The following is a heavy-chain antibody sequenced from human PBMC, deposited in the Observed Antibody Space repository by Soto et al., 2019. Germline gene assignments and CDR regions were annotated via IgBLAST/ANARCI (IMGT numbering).Heavy chain of an antibody. CDR1: GGSISSSSYY. Sequence: LQLQESGPGLVKPSETLSLTCTVSGGSISSSSYYWGWIRQHPGKGLEWIGSIYYSGSTYYNPSLKSRVTISVDTSKNQFSLKLSSVTAADTAVYYCRVWDGDASFYYYYGMDVWGQGTTVTVSS. CDR3: RVWDGDASFYYYYGMDV. CDR2: IYYSGST. V-gene: IGHV4-39*01. D-gene: IGHD4-17*01. J-gene: IGHJ6*02.